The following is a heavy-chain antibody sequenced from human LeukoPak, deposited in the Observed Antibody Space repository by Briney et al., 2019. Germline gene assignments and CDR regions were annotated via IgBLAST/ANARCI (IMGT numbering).Heavy chain of an antibody. CDR1: GGSISSYY. D-gene: IGHD1-1*01. CDR3: AREGTTGRNLNWFDS. V-gene: IGHV4-59*01. CDR2: IHNSGNT. Sequence: SETLSLTCTVSGGSISSYYWSWIRQPPGKGLEWVGHIHNSGNTNYNPSLKSRVTLSVDTSKNQFSLKLSSVTAADTAVYYCAREGTTGRNLNWFDSWGQGTLVTVSS. J-gene: IGHJ5*01.